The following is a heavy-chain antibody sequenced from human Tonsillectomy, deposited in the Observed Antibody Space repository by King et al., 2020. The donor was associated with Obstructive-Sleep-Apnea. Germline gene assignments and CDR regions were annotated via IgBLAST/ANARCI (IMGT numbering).Heavy chain of an antibody. CDR3: ARAIDYDSSPAYYFYGMDV. V-gene: IGHV1-2*02. D-gene: IGHD3-22*01. J-gene: IGHJ6*02. CDR1: GYTFTDYY. CDR2: INPNSGGT. Sequence: QLVQSGAEVKKPGASVKVSCKASGYTFTDYYMNWVRQAPGQGLEWMGWINPNSGGTNYAQKFQGRVTMTRDTSISVAYIELSRLRSEDTAVYYCARAIDYDSSPAYYFYGMDVWGQGTTVTVSS.